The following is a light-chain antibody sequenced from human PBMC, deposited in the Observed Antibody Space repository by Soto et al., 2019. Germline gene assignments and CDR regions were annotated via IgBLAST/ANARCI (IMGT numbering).Light chain of an antibody. CDR3: SSYKSSSTYV. CDR2: EVS. J-gene: IGLJ1*01. Sequence: VLTQPASVSGSPGQSITISCTGTSSDVGGYNYVSWYQQHPGKAPKLMIYEVSNRPSGVSNRFSGSKSGNTASLTISGLQAEDEADYYCSSYKSSSTYVFGTGTKVTVL. CDR1: SSDVGGYNY. V-gene: IGLV2-14*01.